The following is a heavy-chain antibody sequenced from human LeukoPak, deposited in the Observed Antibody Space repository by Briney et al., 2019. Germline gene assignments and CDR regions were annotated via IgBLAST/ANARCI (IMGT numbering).Heavy chain of an antibody. Sequence: PSETLSLTCTVSGDSITNYQWGWIRQPAGKALEWIGHFYTSGKTNYNPSLKSRVSMSVDTSTNQFSLKVISMTATDSAVYYCARTIPFSSGSYCHHDAFDIWGQGAMVIVSS. CDR1: GDSITNYQ. CDR2: FYTSGKT. D-gene: IGHD3-10*01. J-gene: IGHJ3*02. V-gene: IGHV4-4*07. CDR3: ARTIPFSSGSYCHHDAFDI.